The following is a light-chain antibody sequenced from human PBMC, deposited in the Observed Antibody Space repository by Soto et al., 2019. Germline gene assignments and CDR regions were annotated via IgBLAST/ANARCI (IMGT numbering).Light chain of an antibody. CDR2: EGS. V-gene: IGLV2-23*03. J-gene: IGLJ2*01. CDR1: SSDVGNYNL. Sequence: QSALTQPASVSGSPGQSITISCTGTSSDVGNYNLVSWYQQFPGKAPKLIIYEGSRRPSGVSNRFSGSKSGNTASLTISGLQAEDEADYDCCSYAGSFTFDVFGGGTKLTVL. CDR3: CSYAGSFTFDV.